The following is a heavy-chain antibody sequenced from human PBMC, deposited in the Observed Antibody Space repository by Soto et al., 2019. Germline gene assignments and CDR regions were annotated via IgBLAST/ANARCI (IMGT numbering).Heavy chain of an antibody. CDR3: ARAVGCSSSSDYIGMDV. CDR1: GYTFTGYY. Sequence: QVQLVQSGAEVKKPGASVKVSCKASGYTFTGYYMHWVRQAPGQGLEWMGWINPNSGGTNYAQKFQGWVTMTRDTSISTAYMELSRLRSDDTAVYYCARAVGCSSSSDYIGMDVWGQGTTVTVSS. D-gene: IGHD6-6*01. J-gene: IGHJ6*02. CDR2: INPNSGGT. V-gene: IGHV1-2*04.